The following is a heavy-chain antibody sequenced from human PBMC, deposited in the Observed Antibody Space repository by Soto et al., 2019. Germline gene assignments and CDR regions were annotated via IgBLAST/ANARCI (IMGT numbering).Heavy chain of an antibody. CDR1: GYTFTNYG. CDR3: ARWASCSSTSCYDNFHYGLAV. J-gene: IGHJ6*02. V-gene: IGHV1-18*01. Sequence: QVQLVQSGPEVKNPGASLKVSCKASGYTFTNYGITWVRQAPGQGLEWMGWITASNGNANYAREIQGRLTLTRDTSTNTAAMELTSLRSDDTAVYYCARWASCSSTSCYDNFHYGLAVWGQGTTVIVSS. D-gene: IGHD2-2*01. CDR2: ITASNGNA.